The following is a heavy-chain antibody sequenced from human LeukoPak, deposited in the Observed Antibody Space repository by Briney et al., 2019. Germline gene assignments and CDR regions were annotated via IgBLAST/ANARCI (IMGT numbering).Heavy chain of an antibody. CDR3: ASSYGSGLYYYYGMDV. D-gene: IGHD3-10*01. J-gene: IGHJ6*04. CDR2: ISYDGSNK. V-gene: IGHV3-30*04. Sequence: PGGSLRLSCAASGFTFSSYAMHWVRQAPGKGLEWVAVISYDGSNKYYADSVKGRFTISRDNSKNTLYLQMNSLRAEDTAVYYCASSYGSGLYYYYGMDVWGKGTTVTVSS. CDR1: GFTFSSYA.